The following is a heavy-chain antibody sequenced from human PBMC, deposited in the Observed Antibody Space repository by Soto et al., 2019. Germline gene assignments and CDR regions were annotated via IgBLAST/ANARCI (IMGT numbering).Heavy chain of an antibody. D-gene: IGHD3-3*01. V-gene: IGHV3-48*01. J-gene: IGHJ4*02. CDR2: ISSSSSTI. CDR1: GFTFSSYS. Sequence: PGGSLRLSCAASGFTFSSYSMNWVRQAPGKGLEWVSYISSSSSTIYYADSVKGRFTISRDNAKNSLYLQMNSLRAEDTAVYYCARDIITIFHYFDYWGQGTLVTSPQ. CDR3: ARDIITIFHYFDY.